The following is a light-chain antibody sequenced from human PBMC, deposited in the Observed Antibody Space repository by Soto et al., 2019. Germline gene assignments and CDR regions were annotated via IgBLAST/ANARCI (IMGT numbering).Light chain of an antibody. Sequence: DIQMTQSPSTLSASVGDRVTITCRASQNIRSRLAWFQQKPGKAPKLLIYDASSLESGVPQRFSGSGSGTEFTLTISSLQSEDIAVYYCQQYSNWPITFGQGTRLEIK. CDR2: DAS. V-gene: IGKV1-5*01. J-gene: IGKJ5*01. CDR3: QQYSNWPIT. CDR1: QNIRSR.